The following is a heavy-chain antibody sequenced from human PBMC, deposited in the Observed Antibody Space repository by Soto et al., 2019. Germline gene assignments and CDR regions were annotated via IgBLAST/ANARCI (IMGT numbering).Heavy chain of an antibody. Sequence: TLSLTCTVSGGSISSGGYYWSWIRQHPGKGLEWIGYIYYSGSTYYNPSLKSRVTISVDTSKNQFSLKLSSVTAADTAVYYCARDWQDYYGSGSYYPFDYWGQGTLVTVSS. J-gene: IGHJ4*02. V-gene: IGHV4-31*03. D-gene: IGHD3-10*01. CDR3: ARDWQDYYGSGSYYPFDY. CDR2: IYYSGST. CDR1: GGSISSGGYY.